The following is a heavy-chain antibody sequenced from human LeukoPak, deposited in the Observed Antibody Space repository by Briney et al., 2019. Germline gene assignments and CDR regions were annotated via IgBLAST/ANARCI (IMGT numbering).Heavy chain of an antibody. J-gene: IGHJ5*02. CDR3: AKEASNYLMYNWFDP. D-gene: IGHD4-11*01. CDR1: GFTVSSNY. CDR2: ISGSGGST. Sequence: PGGSLRLSCAASGFTVSSNYMSWVRQAPGKGLEWVSAISGSGGSTYYADSVKGRFTISRDNSKNTLYLQMNSLRAEDTAVYYCAKEASNYLMYNWFDPWGQGTLVTVSS. V-gene: IGHV3-23*01.